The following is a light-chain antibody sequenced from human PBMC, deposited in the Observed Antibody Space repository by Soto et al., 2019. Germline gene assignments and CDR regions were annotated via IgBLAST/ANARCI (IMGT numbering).Light chain of an antibody. CDR3: QHYGGMLT. CDR1: QSISNR. CDR2: DSS. Sequence: DIQMTQSPSTLSASVGDRVTITCRASQSISNRLDWYQQKPGKAPKVLIYDSSSFESGVPSSFSGCGSGTEFTLTISRLEADDFANYYWQHYGGMLTFGQGTKVEMK. V-gene: IGKV1-5*01. J-gene: IGKJ1*01.